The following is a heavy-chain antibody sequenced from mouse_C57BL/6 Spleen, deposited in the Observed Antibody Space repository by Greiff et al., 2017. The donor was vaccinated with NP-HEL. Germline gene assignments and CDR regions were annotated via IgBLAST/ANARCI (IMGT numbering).Heavy chain of an antibody. D-gene: IGHD2-1*01. Sequence: EVHLVESGGGLVKPGGSLKLSCAASGFTFSSYAMSWVRQTPEKRLEWVATISDGGSYTYYPDNVKGRFTISRDNAKNNLYLQMSHLKSEDTAMYYCAGGDYCNYAWFAYWGQGTLVTVSA. J-gene: IGHJ3*01. CDR3: AGGDYCNYAWFAY. V-gene: IGHV5-4*01. CDR1: GFTFSSYA. CDR2: ISDGGSYT.